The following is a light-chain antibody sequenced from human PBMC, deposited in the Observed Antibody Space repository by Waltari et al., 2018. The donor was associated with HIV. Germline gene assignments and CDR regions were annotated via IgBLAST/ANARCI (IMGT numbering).Light chain of an antibody. CDR2: DAS. CDR1: QNIKTD. V-gene: IGKV3-15*01. Sequence: EIRLTQSPVILSVSPGGRATLSCRASQNIKTDLAWYKQKPGQSPRLLIYDASTRTTGTPDRFSGSGSGTDFTLTISSVHSEDFAVYYCHQYDKWPMYTFGQGTKVDMK. J-gene: IGKJ2*01. CDR3: HQYDKWPMYT.